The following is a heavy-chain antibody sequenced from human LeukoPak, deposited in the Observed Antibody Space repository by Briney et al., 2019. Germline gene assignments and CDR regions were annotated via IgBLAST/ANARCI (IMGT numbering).Heavy chain of an antibody. J-gene: IGHJ6*03. D-gene: IGHD2-2*01. V-gene: IGHV5-51*01. CDR3: ARQPRSMGPPHYYYYMDV. CDR2: IYPGDSDT. CDR1: GYSFTSYW. Sequence: PGESLKISCKGSGYSFTSYWIGWVRQMPGKGLEWMGIIYPGDSDTRYSPSFQGQVTISADKSISTAYLQWSSLKASDTAMYYCARQPRSMGPPHYYYYMDVWGKGTTVTVSS.